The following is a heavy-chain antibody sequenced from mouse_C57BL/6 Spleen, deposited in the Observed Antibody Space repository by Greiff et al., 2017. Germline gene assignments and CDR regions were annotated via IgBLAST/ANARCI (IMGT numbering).Heavy chain of an antibody. Sequence: QVQLQQSGAELMKPGASVKLSCKATGYTFTGYWIEWVKQRPGHGLEWIGEILPGSGSTNSNEKFKGKATFTADTSSNTAYMQLSSLTTEDSAIYYCAKRSYGNYEYYAMDYWGQGTSVTVSS. CDR3: AKRSYGNYEYYAMDY. V-gene: IGHV1-9*01. J-gene: IGHJ4*01. D-gene: IGHD2-1*01. CDR2: ILPGSGST. CDR1: GYTFTGYW.